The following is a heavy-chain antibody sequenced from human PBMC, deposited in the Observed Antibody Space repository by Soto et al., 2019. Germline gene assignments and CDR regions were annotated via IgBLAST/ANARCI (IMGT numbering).Heavy chain of an antibody. J-gene: IGHJ3*02. D-gene: IGHD1-26*01. Sequence: QTGGSLRLSCAVSGFTFSSSEMYWVRQAPGKGLEWISYIHPSGQPIFYADSVKDRFTISRDNANNSLFLQMSSLRDDDTAIYYCAKDRGLTGGTPDIWGQGTMVTVSS. CDR3: AKDRGLTGGTPDI. CDR2: IHPSGQPI. V-gene: IGHV3-48*03. CDR1: GFTFSSSE.